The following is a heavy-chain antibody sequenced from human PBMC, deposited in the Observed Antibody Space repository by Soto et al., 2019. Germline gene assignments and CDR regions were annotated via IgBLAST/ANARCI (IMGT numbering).Heavy chain of an antibody. CDR1: GFTFSIYN. V-gene: IGHV3-48*01. D-gene: IGHD3-10*01. CDR2: ISSSSSTT. Sequence: GGSLRLSCAASGFTFSIYNMNWVRQAPGKGLEWVSYISSSSSTTYYVDSVKGRFTISRDNGKNSLYLQMNSLRADDTAVYYCARDLGRYNYGFVEDWGQGTLVTVSS. J-gene: IGHJ4*02. CDR3: ARDLGRYNYGFVED.